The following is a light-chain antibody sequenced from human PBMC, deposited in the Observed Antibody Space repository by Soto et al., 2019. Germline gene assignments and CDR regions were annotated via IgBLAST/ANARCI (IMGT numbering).Light chain of an antibody. Sequence: DIQMTQSPSTLSASLGDRVTITCRASQSISSWLAWYQHKPGKAPKLLIYKASSLESGVPSRFSGSGSGTEFTLTISSLQPDDFATYYCQQYNSYSPYTFGQGTKLEIK. CDR2: KAS. J-gene: IGKJ2*01. V-gene: IGKV1-5*03. CDR3: QQYNSYSPYT. CDR1: QSISSW.